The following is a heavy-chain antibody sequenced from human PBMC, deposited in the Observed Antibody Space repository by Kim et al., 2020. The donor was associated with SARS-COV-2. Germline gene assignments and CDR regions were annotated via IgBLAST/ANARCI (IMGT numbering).Heavy chain of an antibody. CDR1: GFTMRNYW. CDR2: IRGDGTST. J-gene: IGHJ5*02. Sequence: GGFLRLSCAASGFTMRNYWINWLRQAPGKGLEWVSRIRGDGTSTTYADSVKGRFIISRDISKNTLHLQMNSLRVEDTTVYYCARSDWFDPWGQGTLVTVS. V-gene: IGHV3-74*03. CDR3: ARSDWFDP. D-gene: IGHD3-3*01.